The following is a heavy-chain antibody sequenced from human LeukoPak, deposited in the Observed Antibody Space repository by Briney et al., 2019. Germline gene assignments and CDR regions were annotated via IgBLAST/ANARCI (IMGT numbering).Heavy chain of an antibody. D-gene: IGHD3-22*01. V-gene: IGHV3-7*03. Sequence: GGSLRLSCVGSGFTFETYWMSWVRQAPGKGLEWVANIKEDGSEIYYADSVKGRFTISRDNAKMSLYLQMNSLRAEDTAVYYCAKGHITMIVVVIAYYFDYWGQGTLVTVSS. CDR2: IKEDGSEI. CDR3: AKGHITMIVVVIAYYFDY. CDR1: GFTFETYW. J-gene: IGHJ4*02.